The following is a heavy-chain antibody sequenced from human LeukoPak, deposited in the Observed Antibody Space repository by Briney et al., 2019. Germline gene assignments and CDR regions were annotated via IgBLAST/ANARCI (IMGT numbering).Heavy chain of an antibody. CDR3: ARDRELGVGFDP. D-gene: IGHD7-27*01. Sequence: ASVKVPCKASGYTFTGYYMHWVRQAPGQGLEWMGWINPNSGGTNYAQKFQGRVTMTRDTSISTAYMELSRLRSDDTAVYYCARDRELGVGFDPWGQGTLVTVSS. J-gene: IGHJ5*02. V-gene: IGHV1-2*02. CDR2: INPNSGGT. CDR1: GYTFTGYY.